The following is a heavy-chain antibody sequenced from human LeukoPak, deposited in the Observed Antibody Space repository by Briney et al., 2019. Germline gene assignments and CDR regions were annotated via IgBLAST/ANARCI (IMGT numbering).Heavy chain of an antibody. CDR1: GGTFSSYA. CDR3: ARSNLGYCSSTSCYAIDY. V-gene: IGHV1-69*13. J-gene: IGHJ4*02. CDR2: IIPIFGTA. D-gene: IGHD2-2*01. Sequence: GASVKVSCKASGGTFSSYAISWVRQAPGQGLEWMGGIIPIFGTANYAQKFQGRVTITADESTSTAYMELSSLRSEDTAVYYCARSNLGYCSSTSCYAIDYWGQGTLVTVSS.